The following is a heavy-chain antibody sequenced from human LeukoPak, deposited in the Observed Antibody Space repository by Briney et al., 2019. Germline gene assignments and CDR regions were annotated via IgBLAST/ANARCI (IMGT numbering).Heavy chain of an antibody. Sequence: GGSLRLSCAASGFTFSSYAMSWVRQAPGKGLEWVSSISTSSSYIYYADSVKGRFTISRDNAKNSLYLQMNSLRAEDTAVYYCARDRGGGGEYIAVAGTEDYWGQGTLVTVSS. V-gene: IGHV3-21*01. J-gene: IGHJ4*02. CDR2: ISTSSSYI. CDR1: GFTFSSYA. D-gene: IGHD6-19*01. CDR3: ARDRGGGGEYIAVAGTEDY.